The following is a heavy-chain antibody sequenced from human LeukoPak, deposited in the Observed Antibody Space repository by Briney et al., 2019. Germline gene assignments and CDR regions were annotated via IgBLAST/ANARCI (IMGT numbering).Heavy chain of an antibody. CDR3: AKNYASGRGVPYAMDV. D-gene: IGHD3-10*01. Sequence: GGSLRLSCAASGFNFADHAMRWVRQAPGKGLEWVSAISGISGSTTIYADSVKGRFAVSRDNSRNTLFLLMNSLRAEDTAVYYCAKNYASGRGVPYAMDVWGQGTTVTVAS. CDR1: GFNFADHA. CDR2: ISGISGSTT. V-gene: IGHV3-23*01. J-gene: IGHJ6*02.